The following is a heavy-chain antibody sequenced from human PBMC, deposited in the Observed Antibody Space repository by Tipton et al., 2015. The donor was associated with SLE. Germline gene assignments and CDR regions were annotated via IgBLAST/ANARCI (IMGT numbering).Heavy chain of an antibody. CDR3: VRHVEEGTGSSLAGFDY. D-gene: IGHD7-27*01. V-gene: IGHV4-39*01. CDR1: GDSISSSSYY. CDR2: IDHSGST. J-gene: IGHJ4*02. Sequence: TLSLTCIVSGDSISSSSYYWGWIRQPPGKGLEWVGDIDHSGSTNYKPSLKSRLTISVDTSKNQFSLRLTSVTAADTAVYYCVRHVEEGTGSSLAGFDYWGQGTLVTVSS.